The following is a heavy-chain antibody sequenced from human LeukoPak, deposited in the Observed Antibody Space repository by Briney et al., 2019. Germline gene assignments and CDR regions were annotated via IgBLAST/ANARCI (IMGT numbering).Heavy chain of an antibody. J-gene: IGHJ4*02. CDR2: ISTSGGTI. V-gene: IGHV3-11*01. D-gene: IGHD2-21*02. CDR1: GFTFSDHY. Sequence: GGSLRLSCAASGFTFSDHYMTSIRQAPGKGLEWVSYISTSGGTINYADSVKGRFTVSRDNAKNSLFLQMNSLRAEDTAVYYCARTARLLDYWGQGTLVTVSS. CDR3: ARTARLLDY.